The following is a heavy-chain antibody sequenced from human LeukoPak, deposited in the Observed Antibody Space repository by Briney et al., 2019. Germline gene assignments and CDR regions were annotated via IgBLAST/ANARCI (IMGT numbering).Heavy chain of an antibody. CDR1: GGSFSGYY. V-gene: IGHV4-34*01. CDR2: INHSGST. Sequence: SETLSLTCAVYGGSFSGYYWSWIRQPPGKGLEWIGEINHSGSTNYNPSLKSRVTISVDTSKNQFSLKLSSVTAADTAVYYCARGKVEDFWSGYYSLYFDYWGQGTLVTVSS. D-gene: IGHD3-3*01. J-gene: IGHJ4*02. CDR3: ARGKVEDFWSGYYSLYFDY.